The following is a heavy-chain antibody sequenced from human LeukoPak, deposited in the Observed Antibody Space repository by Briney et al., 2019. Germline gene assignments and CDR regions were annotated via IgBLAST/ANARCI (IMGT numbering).Heavy chain of an antibody. Sequence: PSETLSLTCTVSGGPTSSSGYYWGCIRQPPGTGLEGIGNIYYSGSTSYDPSLKSRVSISVDTSKNQFSLKVRSVTAADTAVYYCARRRYGSSWSDYWGQGILVTVSS. CDR1: GGPTSSSGYY. CDR3: ARRRYGSSWSDY. CDR2: IYYSGST. D-gene: IGHD6-13*01. V-gene: IGHV4-39*01. J-gene: IGHJ4*02.